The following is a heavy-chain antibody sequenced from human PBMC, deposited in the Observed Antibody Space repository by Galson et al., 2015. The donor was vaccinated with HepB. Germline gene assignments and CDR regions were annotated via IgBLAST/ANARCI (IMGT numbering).Heavy chain of an antibody. CDR3: AKAEGYSYGYFPYYYDSSHWYFDL. J-gene: IGHJ2*01. CDR2: ISYDGSNK. V-gene: IGHV3-30*18. D-gene: IGHD5-18*01. CDR1: GFTFSSYG. Sequence: SLRLSCAASGFTFSSYGMHWVRQAPGKGLEWVAVISYDGSNKYYADSVKGRFTISRDNSKNTLYLQMNGLRAEDTAVYYCAKAEGYSYGYFPYYYDSSHWYFDLWSRGPLVTVSS.